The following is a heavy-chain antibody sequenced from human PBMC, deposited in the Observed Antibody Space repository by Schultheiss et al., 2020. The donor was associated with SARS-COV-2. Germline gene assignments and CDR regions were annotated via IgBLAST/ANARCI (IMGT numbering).Heavy chain of an antibody. CDR3: ARPDGDYALYGMDV. V-gene: IGHV4-34*01. CDR1: GSSISGYY. CDR2: VDHSGAF. J-gene: IGHJ6*02. Sequence: SETLSLTCTVSGSSISGYYWSWIRQPPGKRLEWIGEVDHSGAFNYNPSLKSRLTISVDSSKNQFSLKLSSVTAADTAVYYCARPDGDYALYGMDVWGQGTTVTVSS. D-gene: IGHD4-17*01.